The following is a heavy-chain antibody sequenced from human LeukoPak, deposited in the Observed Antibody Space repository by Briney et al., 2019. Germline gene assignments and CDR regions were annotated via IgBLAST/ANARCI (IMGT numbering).Heavy chain of an antibody. CDR3: ARNYYDSSGYYYGVLVDY. J-gene: IGHJ4*02. CDR2: INPNSGGT. Sequence: ASVKVSCKASGYTFTGYYMHWVRQAPRQGLEWMGRINPNSGGTNYAQKFQGRVTMTRDTSISTAYMELSRLRSDDTAVYYCARNYYDSSGYYYGVLVDYWGQGTLVTVSS. CDR1: GYTFTGYY. V-gene: IGHV1-2*06. D-gene: IGHD3-22*01.